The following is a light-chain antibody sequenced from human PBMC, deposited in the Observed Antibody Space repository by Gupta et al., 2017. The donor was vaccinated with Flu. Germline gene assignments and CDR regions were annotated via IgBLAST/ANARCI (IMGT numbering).Light chain of an antibody. V-gene: IGKV3-20*01. CDR3: QQYGSPPPLT. CDR1: QSVSGTY. J-gene: IGKJ4*01. CDR2: GAS. Sequence: TLSLSPGERATLSCRASQSVSGTYLAWYQQKPGQAPRLLIYGASSRATGIPDRFSGNGYGADFTLTISRREPEDFGVYYCQQYGSPPPLTFGGGTKVEIK.